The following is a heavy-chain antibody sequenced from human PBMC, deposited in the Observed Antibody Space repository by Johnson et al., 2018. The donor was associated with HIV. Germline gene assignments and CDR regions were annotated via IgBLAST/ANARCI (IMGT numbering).Heavy chain of an antibody. CDR1: GFTFSNAW. V-gene: IGHV3-30*03. D-gene: IGHD2-21*01. CDR2: ISYDGSNK. CDR3: ARDVSYRYDGDGWADAFDI. J-gene: IGHJ3*02. Sequence: QVQLVESGGGLVKPGGSLRLSCAASGFTFSNAWMSWVRQAPGKGLEWVAVISYDGSNKYYADSVKGRFTISRDNSKNTLYLQMGSLRAEDMAVYYCARDVSYRYDGDGWADAFDIWGQGTMVTVSA.